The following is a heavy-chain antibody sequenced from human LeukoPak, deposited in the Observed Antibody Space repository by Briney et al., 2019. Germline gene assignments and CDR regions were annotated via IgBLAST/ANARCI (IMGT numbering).Heavy chain of an antibody. V-gene: IGHV4-39*01. Sequence: SETLSLTSTVSGGSISSSRYYWGWIRQPPGKGLEWIGTVYYIGRTSYNPSLKRRVTMSVDTSKNQFSLKLSSLTAADTALYYCARLSGDYDSYFDYWGQGTLVTVSS. D-gene: IGHD4-17*01. CDR3: ARLSGDYDSYFDY. CDR1: GGSISSSRYY. CDR2: VYYIGRT. J-gene: IGHJ4*02.